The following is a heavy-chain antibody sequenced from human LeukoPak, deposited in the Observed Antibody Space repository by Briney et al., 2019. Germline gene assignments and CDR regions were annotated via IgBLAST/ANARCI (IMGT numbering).Heavy chain of an antibody. CDR2: ISHTGVA. D-gene: IGHD1-1*01. CDR3: ARDDTGFEY. CDR1: GFSIRSAYH. V-gene: IGHV4-38-2*02. Sequence: SETLSLTCSVSGFSIRSAYHWGWIRQPPGGRLEWIGSISHTGVAYHNPSFKSRLTISLDTSKDEFSLQLTSVTAADTAIYYCARDDTGFEYWGQGIVVTVS. J-gene: IGHJ4*02.